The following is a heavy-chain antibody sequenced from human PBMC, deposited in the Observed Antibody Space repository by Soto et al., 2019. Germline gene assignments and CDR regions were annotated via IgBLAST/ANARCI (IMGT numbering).Heavy chain of an antibody. D-gene: IGHD3-22*01. CDR3: TGPLYYYDDSGSDY. V-gene: IGHV3-11*03. J-gene: IGHJ4*02. Sequence: GGSLRLSCAASGFTFSDYYMSWIRQAPGKGLEWVSYISSSSSYTNYADSVKGRFTISRDNAKNSLFLQMDSLKTEDTALYYCTGPLYYYDDSGSDYWGQGTLVTVSS. CDR1: GFTFSDYY. CDR2: ISSSSSYT.